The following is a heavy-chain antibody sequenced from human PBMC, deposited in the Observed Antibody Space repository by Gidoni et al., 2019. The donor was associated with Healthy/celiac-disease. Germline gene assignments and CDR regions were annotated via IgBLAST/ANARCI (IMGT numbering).Heavy chain of an antibody. CDR2: IDWNDDK. J-gene: IGHJ4*02. V-gene: IGHV2-70*04. D-gene: IGHD5-12*01. Sequence: QVTLKESGPALVKPTQTLTLTCTFSGFSLSTRGMRVSWIRQPPGKALEWLAHIDWNDDKFYSTSLKTRLTISKDTSKNQVVLTMTNMDPVDTATYYCARAAPETFGAYAFDYWGQGTLVTVSS. CDR3: ARAAPETFGAYAFDY. CDR1: GFSLSTRGMR.